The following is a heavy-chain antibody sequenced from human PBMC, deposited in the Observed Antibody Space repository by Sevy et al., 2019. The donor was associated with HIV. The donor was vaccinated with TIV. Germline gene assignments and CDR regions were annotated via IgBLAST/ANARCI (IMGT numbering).Heavy chain of an antibody. D-gene: IGHD6-19*01. CDR3: AKAVADSNYYYGLDV. Sequence: GGSLRLSCAASGFTFSTYSMHWVRQAPGKGLEWVALIWFDGSNKYYEDSVKGRFTISRDNSKNTLYLQMNSLRAEDTAVYYCAKAVADSNYYYGLDVWGQGTTVTVSS. CDR1: GFTFSTYS. CDR2: IWFDGSNK. J-gene: IGHJ6*02. V-gene: IGHV3-33*06.